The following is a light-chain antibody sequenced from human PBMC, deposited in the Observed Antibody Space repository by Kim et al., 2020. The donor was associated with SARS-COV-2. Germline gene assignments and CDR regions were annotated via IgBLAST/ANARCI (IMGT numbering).Light chain of an antibody. CDR3: QQYNNWPPIT. Sequence: SRGERAPLSCRASQSVRNKLAGYPQNPGHAPRLLIYEASTGATGIRARFRGSGSGTEFILNVRSLQSEDFAVYYCQQYNNWPPITFGQGTRLEIK. V-gene: IGKV3-15*01. CDR1: QSVRNK. J-gene: IGKJ5*01. CDR2: EAS.